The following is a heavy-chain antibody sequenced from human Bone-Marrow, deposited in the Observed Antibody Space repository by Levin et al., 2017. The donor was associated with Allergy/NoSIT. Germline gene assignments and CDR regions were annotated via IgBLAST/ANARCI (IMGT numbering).Heavy chain of an antibody. J-gene: IGHJ3*02. CDR2: IYSGGST. D-gene: IGHD6-19*01. CDR3: ARDGSNSGIAVAGADAFDI. Sequence: GESLKISCAASGFTVSSNYMSWVRQAPGKGLEWVSVIYSGGSTYYADSVKGRFTISRDNSKNTLYLQMNSLRAEDTAVYYCARDGSNSGIAVAGADAFDIWGQGTMVTVSS. V-gene: IGHV3-66*01. CDR1: GFTVSSNY.